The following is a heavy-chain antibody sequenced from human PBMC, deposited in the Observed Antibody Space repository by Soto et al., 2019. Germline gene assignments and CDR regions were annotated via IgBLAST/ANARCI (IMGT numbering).Heavy chain of an antibody. J-gene: IGHJ3*02. V-gene: IGHV4-59*01. D-gene: IGHD4-4*01. CDR1: GGSISSYY. CDR3: ARDRGAYSHDAFHI. CDR2: IYYSGST. Sequence: PSETLSLTCTVSGGSISSYYWSWIRQPPGKGLEWIGYIYYSGSTNYNPSLKSRVTISVDTSKNQFSLKLSSVTAADTAVYYCARDRGAYSHDAFHIRGQGTTVTVSS.